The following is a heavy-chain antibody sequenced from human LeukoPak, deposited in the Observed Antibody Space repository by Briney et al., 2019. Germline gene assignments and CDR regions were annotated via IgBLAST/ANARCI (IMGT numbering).Heavy chain of an antibody. CDR2: INPNSGGT. Sequence: GASVKVSCKASGYTFTSYYMHWVRQAPGQGLEWMGWINPNSGGTNYAQKFQGRVTMTRDTSISTAYMELSRLRSDDTAVYYCARDPYCSGGSCYWFDPWGQGTLVTVSS. CDR1: GYTFTSYY. J-gene: IGHJ5*02. D-gene: IGHD2-15*01. V-gene: IGHV1-2*02. CDR3: ARDPYCSGGSCYWFDP.